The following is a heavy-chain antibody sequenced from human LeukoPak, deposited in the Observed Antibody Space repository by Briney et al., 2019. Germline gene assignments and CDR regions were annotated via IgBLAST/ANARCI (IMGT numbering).Heavy chain of an antibody. D-gene: IGHD6-13*01. Sequence: SETLSLTCAVYGGSFSGYYWSWLRQPPGKGLEWIGEINHSGSTNYNPSLKSRVTISVDTSKNQFSLKLSSVTAADTAVYYCARARKRSIAAANYYYYYYGMDVWGQGTTVTVSS. V-gene: IGHV4-34*01. J-gene: IGHJ6*02. CDR1: GGSFSGYY. CDR2: INHSGST. CDR3: ARARKRSIAAANYYYYYYGMDV.